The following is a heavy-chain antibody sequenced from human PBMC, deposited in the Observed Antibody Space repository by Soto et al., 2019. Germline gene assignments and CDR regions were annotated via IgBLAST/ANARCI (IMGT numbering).Heavy chain of an antibody. CDR3: ARDRKYQLLTRKVTGTTALYYYYGMDV. V-gene: IGHV4-61*01. J-gene: IGHJ6*02. Sequence: KPSETLSLTCTVSGGSVSSGSYYWSWIRQPPGKGLEWIGYIYYSGSTNYNPSLKSRVTISVDTSKNQFSLKLSSVTAADTAVYYCARDRKYQLLTRKVTGTTALYYYYGMDVWGQGTTVTVSS. CDR2: IYYSGST. CDR1: GGSVSSGSYY. D-gene: IGHD1-7*01.